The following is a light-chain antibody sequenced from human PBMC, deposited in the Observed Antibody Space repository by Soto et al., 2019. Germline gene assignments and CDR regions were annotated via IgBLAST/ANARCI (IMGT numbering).Light chain of an antibody. CDR3: QSYDSSLSVV. CDR2: GNT. V-gene: IGLV1-40*01. Sequence: QSVLTQPPSVSGAPGQRVTISCTGSSSNIGAGYDVHWYQHLPGTAPKLLIYGNTNRPSGVPDRFSGSRSGTSASLAITGLQAEDEADYYCQSYDSSLSVVFGGGTKLTVL. J-gene: IGLJ2*01. CDR1: SSNIGAGYD.